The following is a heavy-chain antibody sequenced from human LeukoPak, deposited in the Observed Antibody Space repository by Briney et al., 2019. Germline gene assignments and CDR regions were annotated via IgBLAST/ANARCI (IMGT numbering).Heavy chain of an antibody. CDR1: GYTFTSYD. V-gene: IGHV1-2*02. D-gene: IGHD3-3*01. CDR2: INPNSGGT. CDR3: ARDRRSDFWSGYTL. J-gene: IGHJ4*02. Sequence: GASVKVSCKASGYTFTSYDINWVRQATGQGLEWMGWINPNSGGTNYAQKFQGRVTMTRDTSISTAYMELSRLRSDDTAVYYCARDRRSDFWSGYTLWGQGTLVTVSS.